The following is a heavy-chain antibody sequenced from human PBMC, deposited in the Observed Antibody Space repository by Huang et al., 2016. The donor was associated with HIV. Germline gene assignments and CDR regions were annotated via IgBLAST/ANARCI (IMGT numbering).Heavy chain of an antibody. D-gene: IGHD2-15*01. Sequence: QVQLVESGAELKTPGASVRVSCKVSGYTVSELSLHGVRQAAEKGLEWVGGLDREEGETSDAKGLQGRVTMTEDTSTDTADMELSSLRPEDTAVYYCATSTPDVGAGVLRSAFDIWGQGTMVTVSS. CDR1: GYTVSELS. J-gene: IGHJ3*02. CDR2: LDREEGET. CDR3: ATSTPDVGAGVLRSAFDI. V-gene: IGHV1-24*01.